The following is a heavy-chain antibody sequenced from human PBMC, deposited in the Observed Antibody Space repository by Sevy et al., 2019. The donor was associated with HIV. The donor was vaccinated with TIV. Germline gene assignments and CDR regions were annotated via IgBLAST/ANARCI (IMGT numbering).Heavy chain of an antibody. D-gene: IGHD1-26*01. V-gene: IGHV3-11*01. Sequence: GGSLRLSCVASGFTFSDYYMSWIRQAPGKGLEWVSYISSSGSTIYYADSVKGRFTISRDNAKNSLYLQMNSLRAEDTAVYYCARDTLLTAGRWDYYYGMDVWGQGTTVTVSS. CDR3: ARDTLLTAGRWDYYYGMDV. CDR2: ISSSGSTI. J-gene: IGHJ6*02. CDR1: GFTFSDYY.